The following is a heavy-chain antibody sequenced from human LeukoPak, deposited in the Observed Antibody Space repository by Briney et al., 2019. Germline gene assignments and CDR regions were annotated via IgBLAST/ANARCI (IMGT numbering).Heavy chain of an antibody. CDR2: ISGSGDVT. CDR3: AWGYYRLNQFDY. D-gene: IGHD3-22*01. J-gene: IGHJ4*02. V-gene: IGHV3-23*01. Sequence: TGGSLRLSCAASGFSISNNGISWVRQAPGKRLEWVSGISGSGDVTWYADSVKGRFTISRDNSKNTLYLQMNSLRAEDTAVYYCAWGYYRLNQFDYWGQGTLVTVSS. CDR1: GFSISNNG.